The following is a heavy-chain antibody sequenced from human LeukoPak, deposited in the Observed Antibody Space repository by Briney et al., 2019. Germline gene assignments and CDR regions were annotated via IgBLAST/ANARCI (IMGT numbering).Heavy chain of an antibody. D-gene: IGHD6-13*01. V-gene: IGHV3-30*02. CDR1: GFTFSDYG. CDR2: IRYDGSDK. Sequence: PGGSLRLSCAASGFTFSDYGMHWVRQAPGKGLEWVAFIRYDGSDKYYADSVKGRFTISRDNSKNTLYVQMNTLRAEDTAVYYCAKDIGRSSYYYFDYWGQGTLLTVSS. J-gene: IGHJ4*02. CDR3: AKDIGRSSYYYFDY.